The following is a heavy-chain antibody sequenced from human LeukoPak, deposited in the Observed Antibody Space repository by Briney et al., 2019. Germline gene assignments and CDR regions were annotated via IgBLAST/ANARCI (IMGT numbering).Heavy chain of an antibody. CDR2: ISSSNDYI. D-gene: IGHD6-19*01. Sequence: GGSLRLSCAASGFTFSTSTVNWVRQAPGKGLEWVSSISSSNDYIYYADSVKGRFTISRDNAKNSLYLQMNSLRAEDTAVYYCVKTPNSAGSPNCFAPGGQEPLVPFSS. J-gene: IGHJ5*02. V-gene: IGHV3-21*01. CDR3: VKTPNSAGSPNCFAP. CDR1: GFTFSTST.